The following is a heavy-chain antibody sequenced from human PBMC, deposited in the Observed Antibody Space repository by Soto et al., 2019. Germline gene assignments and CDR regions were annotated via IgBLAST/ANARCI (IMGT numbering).Heavy chain of an antibody. Sequence: SETLSLTCTVSGGSISRSTYYWGWIRQPPGKGLEWIAEIHHSGPTNYNPSLKSRVTITLDQSKNQFSLRLSSVTAADTAVYYCARGGITTVRNYYFDHWGQGTLVTVSS. CDR2: IHHSGPT. V-gene: IGHV4-39*07. D-gene: IGHD3-10*01. CDR3: ARGGITTVRNYYFDH. J-gene: IGHJ4*02. CDR1: GGSISRSTYY.